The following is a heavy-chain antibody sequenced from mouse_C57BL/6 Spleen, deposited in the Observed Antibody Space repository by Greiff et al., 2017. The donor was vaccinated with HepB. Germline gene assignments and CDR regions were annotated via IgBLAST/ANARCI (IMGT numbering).Heavy chain of an antibody. CDR1: GYTFTDHT. V-gene: IGHV1-78*01. D-gene: IGHD1-1*01. CDR2: IYPRDGST. J-gene: IGHJ1*03. Sequence: VQLVESDAELVKPGASVKISCKASGYTFTDHTIHWMKQRPGQGLEWIGYIYPRDGSTKYNEKFKGKATLTADKSSSTAYMQLNSLTSADSAVYFCARGYYGSSDGWYFDVWGTGTTVTVSS. CDR3: ARGYYGSSDGWYFDV.